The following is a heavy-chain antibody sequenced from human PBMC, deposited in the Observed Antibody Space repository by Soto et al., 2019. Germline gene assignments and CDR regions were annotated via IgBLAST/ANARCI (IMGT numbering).Heavy chain of an antibody. CDR3: ARAGIAAAGVYYYYGMDV. V-gene: IGHV1-46*01. CDR2: INPSGGST. J-gene: IGHJ6*02. D-gene: IGHD6-13*01. CDR1: GYTFTSYY. Sequence: SVKVSCKASGYTFTSYYMHWVRQAPGQGLEWMGIINPSGGSTSYAQKFQGRVTMTRDTSTSTVYMELSSLRSEDTAVYYCARAGIAAAGVYYYYGMDVWGQGTTVTVSS.